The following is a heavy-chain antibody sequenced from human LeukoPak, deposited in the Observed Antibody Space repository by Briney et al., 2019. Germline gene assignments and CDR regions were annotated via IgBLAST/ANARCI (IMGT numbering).Heavy chain of an antibody. CDR1: GGSISSYY. D-gene: IGHD6-6*01. CDR3: ATVEYSSPPIDWYFDL. CDR2: IYTSGST. V-gene: IGHV4-4*07. Sequence: PSETLSLTCTVSGGSISSYYWSWIRQPAGKGLEWIGRIYTSGSTNYNPSLKSRVTMSVDTSKNQFSLKLSSVTAADTAVYYCATVEYSSPPIDWYFDLWGRGTLVTVSS. J-gene: IGHJ2*01.